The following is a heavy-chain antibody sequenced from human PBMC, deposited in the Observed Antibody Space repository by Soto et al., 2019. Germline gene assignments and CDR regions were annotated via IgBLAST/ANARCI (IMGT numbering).Heavy chain of an antibody. D-gene: IGHD6-13*01. Sequence: PGESLKISCKGSGYSFTSYWIGWVRQMPGKGLEWMGIIYPGDSDTRYSPSFQGQVTISADKSISTAYLQWSSLKASDTAMYYCARLRTRAAAGPRAFYYGMDVWGQGTTVTVSS. V-gene: IGHV5-51*01. J-gene: IGHJ6*02. CDR2: IYPGDSDT. CDR3: ARLRTRAAAGPRAFYYGMDV. CDR1: GYSFTSYW.